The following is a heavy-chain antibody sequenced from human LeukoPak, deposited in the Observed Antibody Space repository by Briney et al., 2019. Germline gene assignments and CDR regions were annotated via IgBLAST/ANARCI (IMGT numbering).Heavy chain of an antibody. V-gene: IGHV4-59*08. Sequence: SETLSLTCTVSGGSFSSYYWSWIRQPPGKGLEWIGYIYYSGSTNYNPSLKSRVTISVDTSKNQFSLKLSSVTAADTAVYYCARRANYDILTGQYYFDYWGQGTLVTVSS. CDR2: IYYSGST. J-gene: IGHJ4*02. D-gene: IGHD3-9*01. CDR1: GGSFSSYY. CDR3: ARRANYDILTGQYYFDY.